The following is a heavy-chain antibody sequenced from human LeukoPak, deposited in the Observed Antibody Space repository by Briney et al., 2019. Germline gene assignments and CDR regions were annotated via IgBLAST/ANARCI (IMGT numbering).Heavy chain of an antibody. V-gene: IGHV1-46*01. CDR2: INPRGGST. D-gene: IGHD6-13*01. Sequence: GASVKVSCKASGYTFTTYYMHWVRQAPGQRPEWMGIINPRGGSTSYAQKFQGRVTMTRDMSTSTVYMELSSLRSEDTAVYYCARGYSSSWHGWGYWGQGTLVTVSS. CDR1: GYTFTTYY. CDR3: ARGYSSSWHGWGY. J-gene: IGHJ4*02.